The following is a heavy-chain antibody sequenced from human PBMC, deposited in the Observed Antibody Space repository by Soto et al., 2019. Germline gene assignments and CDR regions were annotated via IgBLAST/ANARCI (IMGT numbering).Heavy chain of an antibody. CDR3: ARVIYSDYDFWSGYFYYYGMDV. Sequence: PSETLSLTCAVYGGSFSGYCWSWIRQPPGKGLEWIGEINHSGSTNYNPSLKSRVTISVDTSKNQFSLKLSSVTAADTAVYYCARVIYSDYDFWSGYFYYYGMDVWGQGTTVTVSS. CDR1: GGSFSGYC. V-gene: IGHV4-34*01. J-gene: IGHJ6*02. D-gene: IGHD3-3*01. CDR2: INHSGST.